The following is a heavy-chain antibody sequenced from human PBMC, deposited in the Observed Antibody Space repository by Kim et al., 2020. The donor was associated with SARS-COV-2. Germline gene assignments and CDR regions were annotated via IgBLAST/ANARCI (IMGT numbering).Heavy chain of an antibody. V-gene: IGHV3-11*04. D-gene: IGHD5-12*01. CDR3: ARRNSVARYFDF. Sequence: LALTCAASGFNFDDYGMNWVRQAPGKGLEWVSFISSSGTTVDYADSVKGRFTISRDNAKNSLYLLMSSLRDNDTAVYYCARRNSVARYFDFWCQGAL. J-gene: IGHJ4*02. CDR1: GFNFDDYG. CDR2: ISSSGTTV.